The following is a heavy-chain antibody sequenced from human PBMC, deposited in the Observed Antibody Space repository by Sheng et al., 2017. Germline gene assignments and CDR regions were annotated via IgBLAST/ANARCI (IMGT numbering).Heavy chain of an antibody. V-gene: IGHV3-74*01. Sequence: EVQLVESGGGLVQPGGSLRLSCAASGVTFSSDWMHWVRLVPGKGLEWVSRINPSGSSTSYADSVRGRFTIFRDNAKNTLFLQINSLRAEDTAVYYCARGRDCSGRINCYGYPYYGMDVWGQGTTVTVSS. D-gene: IGHD2-15*01. J-gene: IGHJ6*02. CDR2: INPSGSST. CDR3: ARGRDCSGRINCYGYPYYGMDV. CDR1: GVTFSSDW.